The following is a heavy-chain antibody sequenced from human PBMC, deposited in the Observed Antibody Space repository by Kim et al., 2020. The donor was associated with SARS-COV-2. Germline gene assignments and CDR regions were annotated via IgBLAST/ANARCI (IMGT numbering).Heavy chain of an antibody. V-gene: IGHV3-21*01. CDR1: GFTFSSYT. CDR3: ARSTIPITIFGVVSHFDY. D-gene: IGHD3-3*01. J-gene: IGHJ4*02. Sequence: GGSLRLSCAASGFTFSSYTMNWVRQAPGKGLEWVSSISATSTYFYYADSVKGQFTISRDNAKNSLYLQMNSLRAEDMAMYYCARSTIPITIFGVVSHFDYWGQGTLVTVSS. CDR2: ISATSTYF.